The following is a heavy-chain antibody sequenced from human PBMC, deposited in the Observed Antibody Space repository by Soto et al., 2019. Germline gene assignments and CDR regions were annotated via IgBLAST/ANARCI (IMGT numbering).Heavy chain of an antibody. Sequence: EVQLVESGGCLVKPGGSLRLSCAASGFTFSTYTMNWVRQAPGEGLEWVSSIGSSSSTIYYADSVKGRFTISRDNAKSSLYLQMNSLRAEDTAVYYCASGKGNYWGQGTLVTVSS. V-gene: IGHV3-21*01. CDR1: GFTFSTYT. CDR2: IGSSSSTI. CDR3: ASGKGNY. J-gene: IGHJ4*02.